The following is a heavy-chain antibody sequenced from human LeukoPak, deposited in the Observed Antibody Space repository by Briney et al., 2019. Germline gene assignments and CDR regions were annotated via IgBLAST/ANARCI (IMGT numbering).Heavy chain of an antibody. J-gene: IGHJ4*02. D-gene: IGHD2-2*01. CDR1: GYNFDKYD. V-gene: IGHV1-18*01. Sequence: ASVKVSCKASGYNFDKYDLTWLRQAPGQGLEWMGWISPSNDDTKYAQNFQGRVTLTTDTSTSTAYMELTNLRSDDTAVYYCARDIVVVPAAMDYWGQGTLVTVSS. CDR3: ARDIVVVPAAMDY. CDR2: ISPSNDDT.